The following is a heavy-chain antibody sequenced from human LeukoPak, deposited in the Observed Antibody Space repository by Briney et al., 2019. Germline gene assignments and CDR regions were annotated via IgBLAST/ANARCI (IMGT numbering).Heavy chain of an antibody. CDR1: GFTFSSYA. CDR3: ARSGGVGAGTYYYDSSGYYLDY. CDR2: ISCDGSNK. Sequence: GGSLRLSCAASGFTFSSYAMHWVRQAPGKGLEWVAVISCDGSNKYYADSVKGRFTISRDNSKNTLYLQMNSLRSEDTAVYYCARSGGVGAGTYYYDSSGYYLDYWGQGTLVTVSS. V-gene: IGHV3-30-3*01. D-gene: IGHD3-22*01. J-gene: IGHJ4*02.